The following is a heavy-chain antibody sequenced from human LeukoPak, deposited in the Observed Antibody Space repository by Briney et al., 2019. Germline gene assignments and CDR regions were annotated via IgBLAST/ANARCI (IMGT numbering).Heavy chain of an antibody. CDR2: ISSSGGST. V-gene: IGHV3-23*01. CDR1: GFTFSSYA. Sequence: GGSLRLSCAASGFTFSSYAMSWVRQAPGKGLEWVSTISSSGGSTDYADSVKGRFTISRDNSKNTLYLQMNSLRAEDTAVYYCARDWFREFDYWGQGTLVTVSS. J-gene: IGHJ4*02. CDR3: ARDWFREFDY. D-gene: IGHD3-10*01.